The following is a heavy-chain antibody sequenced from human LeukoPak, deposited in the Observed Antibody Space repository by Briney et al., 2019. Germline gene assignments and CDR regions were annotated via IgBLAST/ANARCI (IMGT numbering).Heavy chain of an antibody. D-gene: IGHD1-26*01. CDR2: ISSSGSGGNT. CDR3: AKDRTVGASYWYFDL. V-gene: IGHV3-23*01. J-gene: IGHJ2*01. CDR1: GFTFSSYW. Sequence: GGSLRLSCAASGFTFSSYWMHWARQAPGKGLEWVSGISSSGSGGNTYYADSVKGRFTISRDSSKNTLFLHMNTLRAEDTAIYYCAKDRTVGASYWYFDLWGRSTLVTVSS.